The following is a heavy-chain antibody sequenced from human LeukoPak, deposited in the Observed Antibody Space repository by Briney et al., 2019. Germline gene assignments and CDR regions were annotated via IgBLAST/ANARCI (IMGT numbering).Heavy chain of an antibody. J-gene: IGHJ5*02. CDR2: IYTSGST. CDR1: GGSISSYY. V-gene: IGHV4-4*07. D-gene: IGHD2-2*01. Sequence: SETLSLTCTVSGGSISSYYWSWIRQPAGKGLEWIGRIYTSGSTNYNPSLKSRVTMSVDTSKNQFSLKLSSVTAADTAVYYCARDTNQYCSSTSCYFGAGFDPWGQGTLVTVSS. CDR3: ARDTNQYCSSTSCYFGAGFDP.